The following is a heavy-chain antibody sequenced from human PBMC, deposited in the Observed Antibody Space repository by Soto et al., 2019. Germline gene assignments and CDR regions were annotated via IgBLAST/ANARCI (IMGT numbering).Heavy chain of an antibody. CDR3: DRDWLQRKGGWRQQPSNY. Sequence: GGSLRLSCAASGFTVSSYWMSWVRQAPGKGLEWVANIKQDGSEKYYVDSVKGRFTISRDNAKNSLYLQMNSLRAEDTAVYYCDRDWLQRKGGWRQQPSNYWGQGNLVPGSS. J-gene: IGHJ4*02. CDR2: IKQDGSEK. CDR1: GFTVSSYW. V-gene: IGHV3-7*01. D-gene: IGHD6-13*01.